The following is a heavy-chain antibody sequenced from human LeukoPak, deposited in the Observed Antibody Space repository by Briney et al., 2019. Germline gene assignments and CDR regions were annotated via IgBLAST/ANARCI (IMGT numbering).Heavy chain of an antibody. D-gene: IGHD3-16*01. J-gene: IGHJ6*02. V-gene: IGHV3-9*01. CDR3: AKDLRSGMGSTNYGMDV. CDR1: GFTFDDYA. Sequence: GRSLRLSCAASGFTFDDYAMHWVRQAPEKGLEWVSDISWNSGSIDYADSVKGRFTISRDNAKNSLYLQMNSLRAEDTALYYCAKDLRSGMGSTNYGMDVWGQGTTVTVSS. CDR2: ISWNSGSI.